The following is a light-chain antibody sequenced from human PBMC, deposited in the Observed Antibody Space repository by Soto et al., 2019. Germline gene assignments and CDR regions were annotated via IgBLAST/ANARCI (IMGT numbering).Light chain of an antibody. CDR3: QHYGTT. CDR1: QSVTSAT. Sequence: IVLTQSPGTLSLFPGASATLYCWVSQSVTSATVAWYQQRPGQAPRLLFYRASSRATGVPERFSGGGSGTDFTLTIRRLEPEDLGVYYCQHYGTTFGPGTKVDIK. CDR2: RAS. J-gene: IGKJ1*01. V-gene: IGKV3-20*01.